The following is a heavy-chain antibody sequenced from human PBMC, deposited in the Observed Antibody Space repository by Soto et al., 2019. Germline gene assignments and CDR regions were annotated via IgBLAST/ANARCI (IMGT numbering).Heavy chain of an antibody. CDR1: GFTFSSYG. D-gene: IGHD6-19*01. J-gene: IGHJ6*02. CDR3: AKVTVKWLVREDYYYYGMDV. V-gene: IGHV3-30*18. CDR2: ISYDGSNK. Sequence: GGSLRLSCAASGFTFSSYGMHWVRQAPGKGLEWVAVISYDGSNKYYADSVKGRFTISRDSSKNTLYLQMNSLRAEDTAVYYCAKVTVKWLVREDYYYYGMDVWGQGTTVTVSS.